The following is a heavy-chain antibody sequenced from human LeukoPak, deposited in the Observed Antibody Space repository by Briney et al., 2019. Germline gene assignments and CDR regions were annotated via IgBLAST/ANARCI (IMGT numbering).Heavy chain of an antibody. D-gene: IGHD1-7*01. V-gene: IGHV4-4*07. J-gene: IGHJ4*02. Sequence: PSETLSLTCSVSGGSISIYYWSWIRQPAGKGLEWIGRIYTSGSTNYNPSLKSRVTISVDTSKNQFSLKLSSVTAADTAVYYCARGLGWNYRYYFDYWGQGTLVTVSS. CDR3: ARGLGWNYRYYFDY. CDR2: IYTSGST. CDR1: GGSISIYY.